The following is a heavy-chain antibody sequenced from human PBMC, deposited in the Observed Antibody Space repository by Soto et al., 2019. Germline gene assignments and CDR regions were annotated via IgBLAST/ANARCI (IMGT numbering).Heavy chain of an antibody. V-gene: IGHV1-46*04. CDR3: ARGMYYYDSSGWAY. CDR1: GYSFTTYY. CDR2: LNPNGGFT. J-gene: IGHJ4*02. Sequence: ASVEVSCKASGYSFTTYYMQWVRQAPGQGLEWMGILNPNGGFTNYADSVKGRFTISRDNAKNSLYLQMNSLRDEDTAVYYCARGMYYYDSSGWAYWGQGTLVTVSS. D-gene: IGHD3-22*01.